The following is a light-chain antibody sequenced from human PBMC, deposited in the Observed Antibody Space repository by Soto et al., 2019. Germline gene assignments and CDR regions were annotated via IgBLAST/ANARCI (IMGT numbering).Light chain of an antibody. CDR2: GAS. CDR3: QQYGSSPPYT. CDR1: QSVSSSY. V-gene: IGKV3-20*01. J-gene: IGKJ2*01. Sequence: EIVLTQSPGTLSLSPGERATLSCRASQSVSSSYLAWYQQKPGQAPRLLIYGASSRDTGIPDRLSGSGSGTDFTLTISSLEPEDLAVYYCQQYGSSPPYTFGQGTKLEIK.